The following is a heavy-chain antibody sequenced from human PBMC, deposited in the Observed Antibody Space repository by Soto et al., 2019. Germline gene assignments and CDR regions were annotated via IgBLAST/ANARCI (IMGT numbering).Heavy chain of an antibody. D-gene: IGHD3-10*02. Sequence: PGGSLRLSCAASGFTFSSYAMSWVRQAPGKGLEWVSAISGSAGSIYYADSVKCRFTISRDNSKNTLYLQMSSLRADDTAVYYCASNMVFGEYGMDVWGQGTTVTVSS. J-gene: IGHJ6*02. V-gene: IGHV3-23*01. CDR1: GFTFSSYA. CDR2: ISGSAGSI. CDR3: ASNMVFGEYGMDV.